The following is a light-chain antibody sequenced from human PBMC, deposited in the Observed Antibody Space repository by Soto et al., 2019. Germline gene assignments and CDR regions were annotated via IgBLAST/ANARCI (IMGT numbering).Light chain of an antibody. CDR1: QSISNW. CDR2: SAS. CDR3: QQSNTYSWT. J-gene: IGKJ1*01. V-gene: IGKV1-5*03. Sequence: DSQMSQSPSTLSASVGDRFTITCRASQSISNWLAWYQQKPGKAPKLLIYSASSLESGVPSRFSGSGSGTEFTLTISNLQPDDFATYYCQQSNTYSWTFGQGTKVDIK.